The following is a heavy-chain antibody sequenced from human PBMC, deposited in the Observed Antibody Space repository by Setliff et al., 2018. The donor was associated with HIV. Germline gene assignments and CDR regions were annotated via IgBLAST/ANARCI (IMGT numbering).Heavy chain of an antibody. CDR3: ATGGDTPLVKGYYFHY. V-gene: IGHV1-18*01. CDR2: ISADTGNT. CDR1: GYRFSGYG. J-gene: IGHJ4*02. Sequence: ASVKVSCKASGYRFSGYGISWVRQAPGQGLEWMGWISADTGNTNFAQKFQGRVTLTTDTSTNTAYMELRSLRADDTAVYYCATGGDTPLVKGYYFHYWGQGTLVTVSS. D-gene: IGHD5-18*01.